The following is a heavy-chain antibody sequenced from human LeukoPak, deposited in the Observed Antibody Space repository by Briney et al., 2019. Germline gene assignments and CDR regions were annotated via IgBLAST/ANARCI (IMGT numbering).Heavy chain of an antibody. D-gene: IGHD4-17*01. CDR2: INPSGGST. V-gene: IGHV1-46*01. CDR1: GYTLTELS. CDR3: ARGDTVTGYYYYYYGMDV. Sequence: ASVKVSCKVSGYTLTELSMHWVRQAPGKGLEWMGIINPSGGSTSYAQKFQGRVTITRDASASTAYMELSSLRSEDTAVYYCARGDTVTGYYYYYYGMDVWGQGTTVTVSS. J-gene: IGHJ6*02.